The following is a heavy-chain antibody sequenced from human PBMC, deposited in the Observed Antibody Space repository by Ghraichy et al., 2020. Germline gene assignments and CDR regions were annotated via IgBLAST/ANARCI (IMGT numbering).Heavy chain of an antibody. Sequence: SETLSLTCAVSGGSIINYHWSWIRQPPGKGLEWIAYIYYNGNTKYNPSLESRVTIAVDTSRNQFSLKLTSVTAADTAVYYCTRTDIHGDSDYWGQGALVTVSS. CDR2: IYYNGNT. CDR1: GGSIINYH. V-gene: IGHV4-59*01. J-gene: IGHJ4*02. D-gene: IGHD4-17*01. CDR3: TRTDIHGDSDY.